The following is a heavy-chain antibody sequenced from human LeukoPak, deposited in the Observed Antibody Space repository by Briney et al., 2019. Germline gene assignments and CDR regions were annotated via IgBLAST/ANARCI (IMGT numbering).Heavy chain of an antibody. CDR1: GFTISSHG. D-gene: IGHD6-19*01. CDR2: IAYHGNTE. Sequence: GGSLRLSCAVSGFTISSHGMHWVRQAPGKGPEWVAMIAYHGNTEYYGDSVKGRFTISRDNSKNTLYLQMDSLRAEDTAVYHCAKDWGSGGWYDYFDPWGQGTLVTVSS. V-gene: IGHV3-30*18. J-gene: IGHJ5*02. CDR3: AKDWGSGGWYDYFDP.